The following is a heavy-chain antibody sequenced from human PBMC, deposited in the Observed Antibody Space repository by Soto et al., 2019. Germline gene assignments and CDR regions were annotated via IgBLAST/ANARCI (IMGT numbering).Heavy chain of an antibody. CDR3: AKGSQYYYDSSGWYY. D-gene: IGHD3-22*01. J-gene: IGHJ4*02. Sequence: PGGSLRLSCAASGFTFSSYGMYWVRQAPGKGLEWVAVISYDGSNKYYADSVKGRFTISRDNSKNTLYLQMNSLRAEDTAVYYCAKGSQYYYDSSGWYYWGQGTLVTVSS. CDR2: ISYDGSNK. V-gene: IGHV3-30*18. CDR1: GFTFSSYG.